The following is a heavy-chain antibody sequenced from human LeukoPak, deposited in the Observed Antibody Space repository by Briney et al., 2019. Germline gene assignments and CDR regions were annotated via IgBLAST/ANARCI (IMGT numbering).Heavy chain of an antibody. J-gene: IGHJ3*02. CDR2: ISAYNGNT. CDR1: GYTFTCYG. D-gene: IGHD5-24*01. CDR3: ARERERGFRDDPVRGAFDI. V-gene: IGHV1-18*01. Sequence: ASVKVSCKTSGYTFTCYGISWVRQAPGQGLEWMGWISAYNGNTNYAQKLQGRVTMTTDTSTSTAYMELRSLRSDDTAVYYCARERERGFRDDPVRGAFDIWGQGTMVTVSS.